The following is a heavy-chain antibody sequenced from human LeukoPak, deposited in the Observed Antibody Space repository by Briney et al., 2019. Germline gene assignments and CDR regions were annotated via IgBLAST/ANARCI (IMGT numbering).Heavy chain of an antibody. V-gene: IGHV4-59*12. CDR1: GGSISSYY. D-gene: IGHD3-22*01. CDR2: IYYSGST. Sequence: PSETLSLTCTVSGGSISSYYWSWIRQPPGKGLEWIGYIYYSGSTNYNPSLKSRVTISVDTSKNQFSLKLSSVTAADTAVYYCARTQMYYYDSSGYYSHWGQGTLVTVSS. J-gene: IGHJ4*02. CDR3: ARTQMYYYDSSGYYSH.